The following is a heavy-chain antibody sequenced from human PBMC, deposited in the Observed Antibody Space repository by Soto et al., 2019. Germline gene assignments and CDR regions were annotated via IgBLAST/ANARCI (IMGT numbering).Heavy chain of an antibody. CDR2: INPNSGGT. CDR1: GYTFTGYY. Sequence: ASVKVSCKASGYTFTGYYMHWVRQAPGQGLAWMGWINPNSGGTNYAQKFQGRVTMTRDTSISTAYMELSRLRSDDTAVYYCARGPEYYDFWSGCYIGSSERLDYWGQGTLVTVSS. V-gene: IGHV1-2*02. J-gene: IGHJ4*02. D-gene: IGHD3-3*01. CDR3: ARGPEYYDFWSGCYIGSSERLDY.